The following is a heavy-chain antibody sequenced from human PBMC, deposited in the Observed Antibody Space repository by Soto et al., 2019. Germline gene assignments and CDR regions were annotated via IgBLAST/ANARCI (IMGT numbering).Heavy chain of an antibody. V-gene: IGHV4-34*01. CDR3: ARGSRGVTGTTNYYYSGMDV. CDR2: INHSGST. D-gene: IGHD1-7*01. Sequence: TLSLTCAVYGGSFSGDYWSWIRQPPGKGLEWIGEINHSGSTNYNPSLKSRVTISVDTSKNQFSLKLSSVTAADTAVYYCARGSRGVTGTTNYYYSGMDVWGQGTTVTVSS. J-gene: IGHJ6*02. CDR1: GGSFSGDY.